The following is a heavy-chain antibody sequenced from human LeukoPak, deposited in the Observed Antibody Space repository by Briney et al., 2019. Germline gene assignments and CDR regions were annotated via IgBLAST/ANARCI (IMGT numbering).Heavy chain of an antibody. V-gene: IGHV3-21*01. CDR1: GFIISSRY. Sequence: GGSLRLSCAASGFIISSRYMNWVRQAPGKGLEWVSSISPTTTYIYYADSMKGRFTISRDNAKNSLYLQMNSLRVEDTAVYYCAKSGPEEGNSFYILGQGEMGTGSS. CDR2: ISPTTTYI. CDR3: AKSGPEEGNSFYI. J-gene: IGHJ3*02.